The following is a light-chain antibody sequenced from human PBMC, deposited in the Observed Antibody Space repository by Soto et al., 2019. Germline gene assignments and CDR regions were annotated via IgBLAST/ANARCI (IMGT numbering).Light chain of an antibody. CDR3: CSYAGSYTSPYV. CDR1: SSDVGGYNY. V-gene: IGLV2-11*01. Sequence: QSVLTQPRSVSGSPGQSVTISCTGTSSDVGGYNYVSWYQQHPGKAPKLMIYDVSKRPSGVPDRFSGSKSGNTASLIISGLQAEDEADYYCCSYAGSYTSPYVFGTGTKVTVL. J-gene: IGLJ1*01. CDR2: DVS.